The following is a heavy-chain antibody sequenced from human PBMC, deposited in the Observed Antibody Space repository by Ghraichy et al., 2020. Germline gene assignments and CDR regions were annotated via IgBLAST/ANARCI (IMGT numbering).Heavy chain of an antibody. Sequence: SETLSLTCTVSGGSISSGGYYWSWIRQHPGKGLEWIGYIYYSGSTYYNPSLKSRVTISVDTSKNQFSLKLSSVTAADTAVYYCARVRLYDSSGYYLEGKYYFDYWGQGTLVTVSS. CDR1: GGSISSGGYY. V-gene: IGHV4-31*03. D-gene: IGHD3-22*01. CDR3: ARVRLYDSSGYYLEGKYYFDY. J-gene: IGHJ4*02. CDR2: IYYSGST.